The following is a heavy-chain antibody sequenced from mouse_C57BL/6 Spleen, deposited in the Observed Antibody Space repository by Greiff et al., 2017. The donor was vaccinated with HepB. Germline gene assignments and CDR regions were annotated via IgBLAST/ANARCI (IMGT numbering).Heavy chain of an antibody. CDR3: ARGYSNYYFDY. CDR1: GFTFSDYG. D-gene: IGHD2-5*01. J-gene: IGHJ2*01. Sequence: EVHLVESGGGLVKPGGSLKLSCAASGFTFSDYGMHWVRQAPEKGLEWVAYISSGSSTIYYADTVKGRFTISRDNAKNNLFLQMTSLRSEDTAMYYCARGYSNYYFDYWGQGTTLTVSS. V-gene: IGHV5-17*01. CDR2: ISSGSSTI.